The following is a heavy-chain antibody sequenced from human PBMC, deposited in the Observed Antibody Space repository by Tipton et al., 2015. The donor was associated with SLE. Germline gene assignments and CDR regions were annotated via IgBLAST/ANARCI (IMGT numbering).Heavy chain of an antibody. V-gene: IGHV4-59*01. CDR2: MXXRGXT. J-gene: IGHJ6*04. Sequence: LRLSCSVSGGSISDYYWXXXRQPXGXXXXWIGYMXXRGXTNYNPSLXXRVXXSVDTSXXXFSLXLXXXTXADTAIXXCARESFXXDXXXXXXVXXXGTXVTVXS. CDR1: GGSISDYY. CDR3: ARESFXXDXXXXXXV.